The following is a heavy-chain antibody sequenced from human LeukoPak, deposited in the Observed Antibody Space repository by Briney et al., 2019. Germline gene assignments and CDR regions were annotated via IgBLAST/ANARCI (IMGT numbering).Heavy chain of an antibody. Sequence: QPGGSLRLSCAASGFTFSSYEMNWVRQAPGKGLECVSYIGSIGSAIYYADSVKGRFTISRGNAKNSLYLQMNSLRAEDTAVYYCARGISGYDFYYFYYMDVWGKGTTVTVSS. CDR1: GFTFSSYE. CDR2: IGSIGSAI. D-gene: IGHD5-12*01. J-gene: IGHJ6*03. V-gene: IGHV3-48*03. CDR3: ARGISGYDFYYFYYMDV.